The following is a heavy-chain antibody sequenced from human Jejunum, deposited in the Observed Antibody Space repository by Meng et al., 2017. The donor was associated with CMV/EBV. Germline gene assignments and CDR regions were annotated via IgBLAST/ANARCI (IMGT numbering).Heavy chain of an antibody. CDR3: ATEPPVSQTSSPIR. CDR1: GFTFSSYA. CDR2: ISGSGGTT. J-gene: IGHJ4*02. V-gene: IGHV3-23*01. Sequence: SGFTFSSYAMSWVRQAPGKGLEWVSSISGSGGTTFYVDSVRGRFTMSRDNSKNTLYLQMNSLRAEDTAVYYCATEPPVSQTSSPIRWGQGTLVTVSS. D-gene: IGHD6-13*01.